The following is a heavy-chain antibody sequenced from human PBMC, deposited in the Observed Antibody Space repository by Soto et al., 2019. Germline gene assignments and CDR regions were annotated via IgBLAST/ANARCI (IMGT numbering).Heavy chain of an antibody. CDR1: GYTFTSYG. D-gene: IGHD1-7*01. V-gene: IGHV1-18*04. CDR3: ARGSEYNWNYGYYGMDV. J-gene: IGHJ6*02. Sequence: ASVKVSCKASGYTFTSYGISWVQQAPGQGLEWMGWISAYNGNTNYAQKLQGRVTMTTDTSTSTAYMELRSLRSDDTAVYYCARGSEYNWNYGYYGMDVWGQGTTVTVSS. CDR2: ISAYNGNT.